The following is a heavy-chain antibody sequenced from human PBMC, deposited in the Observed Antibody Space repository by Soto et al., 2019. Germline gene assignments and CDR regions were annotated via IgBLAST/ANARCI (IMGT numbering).Heavy chain of an antibody. CDR2: IYWDDDK. CDR1: GFSLSTSGVG. V-gene: IGHV2-5*02. Sequence: QITLKESGPTLVKPTQTLTLTCTFSGFSLSTSGVGVGWIRQPPGEALEWLALIYWDDDKRYSPSLKSRLTITKDTSKNQVVLTMTNMDPVDTATYYCAHHPYYGLGSYSFDYWGQGTLVTVSS. D-gene: IGHD3-10*01. J-gene: IGHJ4*02. CDR3: AHHPYYGLGSYSFDY.